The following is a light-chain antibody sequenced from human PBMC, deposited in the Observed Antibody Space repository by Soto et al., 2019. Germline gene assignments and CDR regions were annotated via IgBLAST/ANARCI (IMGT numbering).Light chain of an antibody. CDR1: SSDIGAYDY. Sequence: QSALTQPASVSGSPGQSITISCTGTSSDIGAYDYVSWHQQHPCKAPKLMIYEVRNRPSGVSYRFSGSKSGNTASLTISGLQAEDEADYCCSSYTRSSTWVFGGGTKVTVL. CDR2: EVR. CDR3: SSYTRSSTWV. V-gene: IGLV2-14*03. J-gene: IGLJ3*02.